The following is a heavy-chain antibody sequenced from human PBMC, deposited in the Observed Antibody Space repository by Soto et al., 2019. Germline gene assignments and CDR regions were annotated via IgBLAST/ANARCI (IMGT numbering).Heavy chain of an antibody. CDR1: GFTFSSYA. CDR3: AKALQRGFFYYGMDV. Sequence: GGSLRLSCAGSGFTFSSYAMGWVRQAPGKGLEWVSSIDLSSAYTYYADSVEGRFTISRDNSKNTLYLQMNSLRADDTAVYYCAKALQRGFFYYGMDVWGQGTTVTVSS. V-gene: IGHV3-23*01. CDR2: IDLSSAYT. J-gene: IGHJ6*02. D-gene: IGHD3-3*01.